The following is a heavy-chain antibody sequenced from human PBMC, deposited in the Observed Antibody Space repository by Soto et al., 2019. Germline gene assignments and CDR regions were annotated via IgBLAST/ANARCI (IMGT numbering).Heavy chain of an antibody. CDR1: GFTFSSFA. CDR2: ISAGGVTK. J-gene: IGHJ4*02. Sequence: QVKLVESGGGVVQPGRSLRLSCAASGFTFSSFAVHWVRQAPGKGLEWVALISAGGVTKYYEESVRGPLTTSRDNSRNPAFLQMNSLRSDDTAVYYCARRGIDAEHTGPGQDYFDYWGQGTLVTVSS. D-gene: IGHD6-13*01. CDR3: ARRGIDAEHTGPGQDYFDY. V-gene: IGHV3-30-3*01.